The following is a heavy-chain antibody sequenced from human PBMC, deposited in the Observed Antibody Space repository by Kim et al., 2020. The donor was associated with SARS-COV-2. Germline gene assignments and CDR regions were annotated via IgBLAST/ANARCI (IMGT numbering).Heavy chain of an antibody. Sequence: SETLSLTCTVSGGSITNYYCSWIRQSPGKGLEWIGYIYYSGSTNYNPSLKSRVTISVDTSKNQFSLKLSSVTAADTAVYYCARGHSSNWYFDSWGQGTLGTVSS. D-gene: IGHD6-13*01. CDR2: IYYSGST. J-gene: IGHJ4*02. CDR1: GGSITNYY. CDR3: ARGHSSNWYFDS. V-gene: IGHV4-59*01.